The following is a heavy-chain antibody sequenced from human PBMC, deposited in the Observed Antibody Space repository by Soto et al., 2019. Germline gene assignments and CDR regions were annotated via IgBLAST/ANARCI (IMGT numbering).Heavy chain of an antibody. D-gene: IGHD3-3*01. CDR1: GGSISSSYW. CDR2: IYHSGST. Sequence: QVQLQESGPGLVTPSGTLSLTCAVSGGSISSSYWWNWVRQPPGKGLEWIGKIYHSGSTNYNPSLKNRVTMSVDKSNNQFSLRLSSVTAADTAVYFCVTSLNYDFWRDGGRHYYFDYWGQGTLVTVSS. CDR3: VTSLNYDFWRDGGRHYYFDY. V-gene: IGHV4-4*02. J-gene: IGHJ4*02.